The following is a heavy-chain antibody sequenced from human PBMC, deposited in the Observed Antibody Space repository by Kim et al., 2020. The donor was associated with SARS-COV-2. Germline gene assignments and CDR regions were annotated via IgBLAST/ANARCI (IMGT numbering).Heavy chain of an antibody. Sequence: ASVKVSCKASGYTFTSYGISWVRQAPGQGLEWMGWISAYNGNSNYAQKLQGRVTMTTDTSTSTAYMELRSLRSDDTAVYYCARDLQESIAVAGAFDYWGQGTLVTVSS. V-gene: IGHV1-18*04. CDR1: GYTFTSYG. CDR2: ISAYNGNS. J-gene: IGHJ4*02. CDR3: ARDLQESIAVAGAFDY. D-gene: IGHD6-19*01.